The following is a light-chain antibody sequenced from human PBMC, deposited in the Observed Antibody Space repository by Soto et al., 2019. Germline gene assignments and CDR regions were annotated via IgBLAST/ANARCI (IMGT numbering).Light chain of an antibody. V-gene: IGKV1-39*01. CDR3: QQSYSTLYT. Sequence: DIQMTQSPSSLSASVGDRVTITCRASQSISNYLNWYQQKPGKAPKLLIYAASSLQSGVPSRFSGSGSGTDFTLTISSLQPEDFATYYCQQSYSTLYTFGQGTKLDIK. CDR2: AAS. J-gene: IGKJ2*01. CDR1: QSISNY.